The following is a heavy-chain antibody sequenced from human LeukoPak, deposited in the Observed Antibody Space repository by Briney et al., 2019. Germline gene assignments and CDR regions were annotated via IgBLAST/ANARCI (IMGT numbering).Heavy chain of an antibody. CDR2: IYYSGST. D-gene: IGHD3-10*01. CDR1: GGSISSYY. Sequence: PSETLSLTCTVSGGSISSYYWSWIRQPPGKGLEWIGYIYYSGSTNYNPSLKSRVTISVDTSKNQFSLKLSSVTAADTAVYYCARSGYYGSGSYQPFDYWGQGTLVTVSS. V-gene: IGHV4-59*12. J-gene: IGHJ4*02. CDR3: ARSGYYGSGSYQPFDY.